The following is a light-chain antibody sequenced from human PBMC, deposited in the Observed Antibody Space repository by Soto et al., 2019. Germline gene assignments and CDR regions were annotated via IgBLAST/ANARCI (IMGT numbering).Light chain of an antibody. CDR1: SSDVGSYNY. CDR3: SSYAGTNTDYV. Sequence: QSLLTQPPSASGSPGQSVTISCTGTSSDVGSYNYVSWYQQHPGKVPKLMIYEVSKRPSGVPDRFSGSKSGNTASLTVSGLQAEDEADYYCSSYAGTNTDYVFGTGTKVTVL. J-gene: IGLJ1*01. CDR2: EVS. V-gene: IGLV2-8*01.